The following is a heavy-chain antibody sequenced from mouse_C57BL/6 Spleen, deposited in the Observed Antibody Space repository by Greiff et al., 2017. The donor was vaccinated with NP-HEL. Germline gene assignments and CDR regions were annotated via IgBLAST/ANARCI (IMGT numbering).Heavy chain of an antibody. Sequence: VKLQESGPGLVQPSQSLSITCTVSGFSLTSYGVHWVRQSPGKGLEWLGVIWSGGSTDYNAAFISRLSISKDNSKSQVFFKMNSLQADDTAIYYCARGLSTMVTRAWFAYWGQGTLVTVSA. CDR1: GFSLTSYG. V-gene: IGHV2-2*01. CDR2: IWSGGST. J-gene: IGHJ3*01. D-gene: IGHD2-2*01. CDR3: ARGLSTMVTRAWFAY.